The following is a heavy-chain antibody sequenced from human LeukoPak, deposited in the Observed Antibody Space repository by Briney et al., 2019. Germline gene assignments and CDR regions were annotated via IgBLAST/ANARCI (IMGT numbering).Heavy chain of an antibody. CDR2: IKQDGSEK. Sequence: GGPLRLSCAASGLTFSRCWMSWVRQAPGKGLEWVANIKQDGSEKYYVDSVKGRFTISRDNAKNSLYLQMNSLRAEDTAVYYCASEVVADAFDVWGQGTMVTVSS. CDR1: GLTFSRCW. V-gene: IGHV3-7*01. CDR3: ASEVVADAFDV. J-gene: IGHJ3*01. D-gene: IGHD2-15*01.